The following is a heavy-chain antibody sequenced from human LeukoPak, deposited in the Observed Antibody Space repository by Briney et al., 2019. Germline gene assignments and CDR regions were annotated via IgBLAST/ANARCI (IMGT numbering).Heavy chain of an antibody. V-gene: IGHV4-30-4*07. CDR1: GGSISSGGYS. J-gene: IGHJ4*02. Sequence: SQTLSLTCAVSGGSISSGGYSYNWIRQPPGKGLEWIGYIYNSGSTSYNPSLKSRVTMSVDTSKNQFSLKLSFVTAADTAIYYCARGWGPAYCGGDCHRHFDYWGQGALVTVSS. D-gene: IGHD2-21*02. CDR2: IYNSGST. CDR3: ARGWGPAYCGGDCHRHFDY.